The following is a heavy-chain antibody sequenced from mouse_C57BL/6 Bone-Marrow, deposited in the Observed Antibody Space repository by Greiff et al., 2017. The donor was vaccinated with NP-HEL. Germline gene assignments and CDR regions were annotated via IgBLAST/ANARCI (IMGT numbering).Heavy chain of an antibody. Sequence: EVNVVESGGDLVKPGGSLKLSCAASGFTFSSYGMSWVRQTPDKRLEWVATISSGGSYTYYPDSVKGRFTISRDNAKNTLYLQMSSLKSEDTAMYYCARHGYYYGSSYGYAMDYWGQGTSVTVSS. D-gene: IGHD1-1*01. CDR2: ISSGGSYT. J-gene: IGHJ4*01. CDR3: ARHGYYYGSSYGYAMDY. V-gene: IGHV5-6*01. CDR1: GFTFSSYG.